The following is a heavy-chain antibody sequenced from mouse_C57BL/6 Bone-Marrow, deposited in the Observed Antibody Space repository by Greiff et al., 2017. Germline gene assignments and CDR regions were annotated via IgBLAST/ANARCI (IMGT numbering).Heavy chain of an antibody. CDR2: IDPSDSYT. CDR3: ARTAYYDYDGAWFAY. D-gene: IGHD2-4*01. V-gene: IGHV1-69*01. CDR1: GYTFTSYW. Sequence: VKLQQPGAELVMPGASVKLSCKASGYTFTSYWMHWVKQRPGQGLEWIGEIDPSDSYTNYNQKFKGKSTLTVDKSSSTAYMQLSSLTSEDSAVYYCARTAYYDYDGAWFAYWGQGTLVTVSA. J-gene: IGHJ3*01.